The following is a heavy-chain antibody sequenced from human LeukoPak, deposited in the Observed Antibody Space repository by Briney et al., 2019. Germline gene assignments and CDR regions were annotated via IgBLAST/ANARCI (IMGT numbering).Heavy chain of an antibody. D-gene: IGHD3-22*01. V-gene: IGHV4-39*01. J-gene: IGHJ4*02. Sequence: SETLSLTCTVSGGSISSSSYYWGWIRQPPGKGLEWIGSIYYSGSTYYNPSLKSRVTISVDTSKNQFSLKLSSVTAADTAVYYCARQTRTKYYDSNGYTLDYWGQGTLVTVSS. CDR3: ARQTRTKYYDSNGYTLDY. CDR2: IYYSGST. CDR1: GGSISSSSYY.